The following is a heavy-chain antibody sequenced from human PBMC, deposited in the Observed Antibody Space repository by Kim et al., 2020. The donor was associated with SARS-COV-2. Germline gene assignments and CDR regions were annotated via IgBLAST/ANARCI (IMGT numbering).Heavy chain of an antibody. Sequence: YNPSLNTRVTISVDRYKNQFTLRLSSVTAADTAVYYCARAIAAAGIPCDDWGQGTLVTVSS. D-gene: IGHD6-13*01. V-gene: IGHV4-30-2*01. CDR3: ARAIAAAGIPCDD. J-gene: IGHJ4*02.